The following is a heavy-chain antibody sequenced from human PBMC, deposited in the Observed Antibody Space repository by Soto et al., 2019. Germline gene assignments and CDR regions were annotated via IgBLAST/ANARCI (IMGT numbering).Heavy chain of an antibody. Sequence: SATLSRTCAVSCGSIISGGYSWSWIRQPPGKGLEWIGYIYYSGSTNYNPSRKSRVTISVDTSKNQFSLKLSSVTAEDTAVYFCVTGYHSDYWGQGTLVTVSS. CDR2: IYYSGST. CDR3: VTGYHSDY. D-gene: IGHD5-18*01. J-gene: IGHJ4*02. CDR1: CGSIISGGYS. V-gene: IGHV4-61*08.